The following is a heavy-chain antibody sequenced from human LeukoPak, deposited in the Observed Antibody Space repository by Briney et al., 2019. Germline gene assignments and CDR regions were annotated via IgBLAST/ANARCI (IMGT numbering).Heavy chain of an antibody. J-gene: IGHJ4*02. CDR2: ISGSCGST. CDR1: GFTLSSYA. V-gene: IGHV3-23*01. CDR3: ARSTSSSWPWVGYFDY. D-gene: IGHD6-13*01. Sequence: GGSLRLSCAASGFTLSSYAVLWPREAPGKGLEWVSAISGSCGSTYYADSVKGRFPISRNNSKNTLYLQMNSLRAEDTAVYYCARSTSSSWPWVGYFDYWGQGTLVTVSS.